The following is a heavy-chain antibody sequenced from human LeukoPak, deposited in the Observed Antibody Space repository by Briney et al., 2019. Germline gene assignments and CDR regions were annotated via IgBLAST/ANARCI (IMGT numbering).Heavy chain of an antibody. D-gene: IGHD3-10*01. CDR3: AAKGISELLGRGWDY. J-gene: IGHJ4*02. Sequence: QTLSLTCTFSGFSLRTEGVGVGWIRQPPGKALDWLALIYWDDAERYKSSLKTRLTIAKDTSKNQVVLTMTNMDPVDTGTYYCAAKGISELLGRGWDYWGQGTLVTVSS. V-gene: IGHV2-5*02. CDR1: GFSLRTEGVG. CDR2: IYWDDAE.